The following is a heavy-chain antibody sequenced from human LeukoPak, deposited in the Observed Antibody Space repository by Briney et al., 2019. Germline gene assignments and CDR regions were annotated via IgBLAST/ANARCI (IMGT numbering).Heavy chain of an antibody. CDR1: GGSFSGYY. CDR3: ARDSSSWYLDYYYGMDV. Sequence: PSDPLSLTCAVCGGSFSGYYWSWIRQPPGKGLECSGEINHSGSTNYNPSLKSRVTISVDTSKNQFSLQLSSVTAADTAVYYCARDSSSWYLDYYYGMDVWGQGTTVTVSS. D-gene: IGHD6-13*01. V-gene: IGHV4-34*01. J-gene: IGHJ6*02. CDR2: INHSGST.